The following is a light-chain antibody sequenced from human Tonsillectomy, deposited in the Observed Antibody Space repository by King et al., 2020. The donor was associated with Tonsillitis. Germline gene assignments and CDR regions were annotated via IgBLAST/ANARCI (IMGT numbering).Light chain of an antibody. Sequence: SSKAPGIPDRFSGSGSGTDFTLTISRLEPEDFAVYFCQHDGGTFGGGTKVE. V-gene: IGKV3-20*01. CDR3: QHDGGT. J-gene: IGKJ4*01. CDR2: S.